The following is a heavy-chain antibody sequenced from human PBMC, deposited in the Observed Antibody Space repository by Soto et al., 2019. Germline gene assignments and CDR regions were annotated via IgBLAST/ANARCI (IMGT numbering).Heavy chain of an antibody. Sequence: QITLKESGPTLVKPTQSLTLTCTVSGFSLSGDGVGVGWIRQPPGKALEWLALIYWDDDQRYSPSLKTRHTIPKDTPKTQVVLTMPNMDPVATATSSCAHAFGGTSWPNDAFDIWGQGTVVTVSS. V-gene: IGHV2-5*02. D-gene: IGHD3-3*02. CDR1: GFSLSGDGVG. CDR2: IYWDDDQ. CDR3: AHAFGGTSWPNDAFDI. J-gene: IGHJ3*02.